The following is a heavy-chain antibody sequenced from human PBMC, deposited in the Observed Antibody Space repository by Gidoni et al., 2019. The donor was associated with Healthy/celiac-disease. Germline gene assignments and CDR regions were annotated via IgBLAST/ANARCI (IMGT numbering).Heavy chain of an antibody. J-gene: IGHJ2*01. V-gene: IGHV3-23*01. CDR3: VKDMRTTPYWYFDL. Sequence: VQLLESGGGLVQSGESLILSCAASGFTLSRYAMTWIRQAPGKGLDCVSAISGSGVSTYDADSVNGWFTISRDNSNNTLYLQMNSLRSEDTAVYYWVKDMRTTPYWYFDLWGRGTLVTVSS. CDR1: GFTLSRYA. D-gene: IGHD1-1*01. CDR2: ISGSGVST.